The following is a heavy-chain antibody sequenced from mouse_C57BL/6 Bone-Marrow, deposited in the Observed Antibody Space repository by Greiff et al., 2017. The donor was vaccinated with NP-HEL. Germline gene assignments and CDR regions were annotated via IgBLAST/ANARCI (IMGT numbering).Heavy chain of an antibody. CDR2: IWTGGGT. V-gene: IGHV2-9-1*01. J-gene: IGHJ2*01. CDR3: ARNVYYYGSGGYFDY. D-gene: IGHD1-1*01. Sequence: VKLMESGPGLVAPSQSLSITCTVSGFSLTSYAISWVRQPPGKGLEWLGVIWTGGGTNYNSALKSSLSISKDNSKSQVFLKMNSLQTDDTARYYCARNVYYYGSGGYFDYWGQGTTLTVSS. CDR1: GFSLTSYA.